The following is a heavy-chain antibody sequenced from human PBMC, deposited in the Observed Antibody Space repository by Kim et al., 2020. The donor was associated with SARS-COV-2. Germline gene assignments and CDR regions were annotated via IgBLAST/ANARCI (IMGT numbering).Heavy chain of an antibody. D-gene: IGHD1-26*01. J-gene: IGHJ6*02. Sequence: SETLSLTCTVSGGSISSYYWSWIRQPPGKGLEWIGYIYYSGSTNYNPSLKSRVTISVDTSKNQFSLKLSSVTAADTAVYYCARDSFDSGSYYYYGMDVWGQGTTVTVSS. CDR2: IYYSGST. V-gene: IGHV4-59*01. CDR1: GGSISSYY. CDR3: ARDSFDSGSYYYYGMDV.